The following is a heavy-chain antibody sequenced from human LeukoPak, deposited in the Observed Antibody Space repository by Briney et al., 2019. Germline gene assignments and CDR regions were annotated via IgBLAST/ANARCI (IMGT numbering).Heavy chain of an antibody. D-gene: IGHD5-24*01. V-gene: IGHV4-59*01. Sequence: PSETLSLTCTVSGAAISGYYWSWIRQPPGKGLEWIGYIYHTGSTNYNPSLKSRVTLSLDTSRKQFSLKLSSVTAADTAVYYCARKEMATWGAFDIWGQGTMVTVSS. CDR1: GAAISGYY. J-gene: IGHJ3*02. CDR3: ARKEMATWGAFDI. CDR2: IYHTGST.